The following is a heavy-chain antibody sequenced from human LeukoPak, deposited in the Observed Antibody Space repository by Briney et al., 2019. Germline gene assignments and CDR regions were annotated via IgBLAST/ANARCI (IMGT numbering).Heavy chain of an antibody. D-gene: IGHD2-8*01. CDR2: IYYSGST. CDR1: GGTISSYY. J-gene: IGHJ1*01. V-gene: IGHV4-59*01. Sequence: SETLSLTCTVSGGTISSYYWSWIRQPPGKGLEWIGYIYYSGSTNYNPSLKSRVTISVDTSKNQFSLKLSSVTAADTAVYYCARGTYPEYFQHWGQGTLVTVSS. CDR3: ARGTYPEYFQH.